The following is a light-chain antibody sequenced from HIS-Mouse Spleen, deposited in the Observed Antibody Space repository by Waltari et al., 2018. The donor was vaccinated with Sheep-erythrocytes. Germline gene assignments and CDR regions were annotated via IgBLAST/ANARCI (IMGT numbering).Light chain of an antibody. CDR3: MQALQTPRT. V-gene: IGKV2-28*01. Sequence: DIVMTQSPLSLPVTPGEPASISCRSSQSLLDSNGYNYFDWYLQKPGQSPQLLNYLGSNRASGVPDRFSGSGSGTDVTLKISRVEAEDVGVYYCMQALQTPRTFGQGTKVEIK. CDR1: QSLLDSNGYNY. CDR2: LGS. J-gene: IGKJ1*01.